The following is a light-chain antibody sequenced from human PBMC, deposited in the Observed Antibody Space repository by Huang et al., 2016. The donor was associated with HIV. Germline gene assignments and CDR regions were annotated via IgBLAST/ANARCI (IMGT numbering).Light chain of an antibody. CDR1: RSVSTN. CDR3: HQYNNWLLS. Sequence: EIVMTQSPDTLSVSTGQRVTLSWRANRSVSTNLAWYQQRHGQAPRLLIYGSSTRAAGIPARFIGSGSGTYFSLTISSLQSEDFALYYCHQYNNWLLSFGGGTRV. CDR2: GSS. J-gene: IGKJ4*01. V-gene: IGKV3-15*01.